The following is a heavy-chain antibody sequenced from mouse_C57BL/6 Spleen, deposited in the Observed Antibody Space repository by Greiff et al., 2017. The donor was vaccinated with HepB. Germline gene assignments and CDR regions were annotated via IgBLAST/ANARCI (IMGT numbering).Heavy chain of an antibody. CDR3: ARGGYSNYYWYFDV. CDR1: GYTFTDYN. J-gene: IGHJ1*03. V-gene: IGHV1-18*01. CDR2: INPNNGGT. Sequence: EVQLQQSGPELVKPGASVKIPCKASGYTFTDYNMDWVKQSHGKSLEWIGDINPNNGGTIYNQKFKGKATLTVDKSSSTAYMELRSLTSEDTAVYYCARGGYSNYYWYFDVWGTGTTVTVSS. D-gene: IGHD2-5*01.